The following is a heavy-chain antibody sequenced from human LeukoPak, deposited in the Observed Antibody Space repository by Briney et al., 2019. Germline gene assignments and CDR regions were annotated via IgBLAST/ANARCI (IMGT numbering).Heavy chain of an antibody. CDR3: ARDRSRDGYNSFDY. J-gene: IGHJ4*02. CDR1: GFTFSSYA. Sequence: GGSLRLSCAASGFTFSSYAMHWVRQAPGKGLEWVALISYDGSNKYYADSVKARFIISRDNSKNTVYLQMNSLRAEDTAVYYCARDRSRDGYNSFDYWGQGTLVTVSS. V-gene: IGHV3-30*04. D-gene: IGHD5-24*01. CDR2: ISYDGSNK.